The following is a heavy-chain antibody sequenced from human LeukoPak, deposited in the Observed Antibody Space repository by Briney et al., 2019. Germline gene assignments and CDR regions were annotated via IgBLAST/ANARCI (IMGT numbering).Heavy chain of an antibody. Sequence: ASLKVSCKASGGTFSSYAISWVRHSPGPGLEWMGRIIPIFGTANYAQKFQCRVTITTDESTSTAYMELSSLRSEDTAVYYCALGPPRKYSSSAPTYWGQGTLVNVSS. J-gene: IGHJ4*02. CDR1: GGTFSSYA. CDR3: ALGPPRKYSSSAPTY. D-gene: IGHD6-13*01. V-gene: IGHV1-69*05. CDR2: IIPIFGTA.